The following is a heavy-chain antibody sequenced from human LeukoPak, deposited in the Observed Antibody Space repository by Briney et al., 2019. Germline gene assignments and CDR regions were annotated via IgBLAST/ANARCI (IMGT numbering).Heavy chain of an antibody. Sequence: PGGSLRLSCAASGFTFSSYGMHWVRQAPGKGLEWVAVISYDGSNKYYADSVKGRFTISRDNSKNTLYLQMNSLSAEDTAVYYCAKDHSSGWYSEPYFDYWGQGTLVTVSS. J-gene: IGHJ4*02. CDR1: GFTFSSYG. V-gene: IGHV3-30*18. CDR3: AKDHSSGWYSEPYFDY. D-gene: IGHD6-19*01. CDR2: ISYDGSNK.